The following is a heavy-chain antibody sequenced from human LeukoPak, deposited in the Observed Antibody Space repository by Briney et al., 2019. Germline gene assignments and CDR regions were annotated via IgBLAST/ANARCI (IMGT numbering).Heavy chain of an antibody. Sequence: SETLSLTCSVTGVSITDYYWSWIRQPPGKGLEWIGYIYYKGYTNYSPSLKSRVTISMDTSKSQLSLKLRSVTAADTAVYYCASTPLSDLDIWGQGTMVIVSS. CDR3: ASTPLSDLDI. CDR2: IYYKGYT. J-gene: IGHJ3*02. CDR1: GVSITDYY. V-gene: IGHV4-59*01.